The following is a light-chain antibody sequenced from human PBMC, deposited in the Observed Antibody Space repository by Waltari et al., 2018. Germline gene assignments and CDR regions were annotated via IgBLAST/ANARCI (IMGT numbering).Light chain of an antibody. V-gene: IGKV3-11*01. J-gene: IGKJ2*01. CDR3: QQRSNWTPHT. CDR1: QSVGSY. CDR2: DAS. Sequence: EIVLTQSPATLALYPADTATLPCRASQSVGSYLAWYQQRPGQPPRLLIYDASNRATGVPARFRGSGSGTDFTLTISSLEAEDFAVYYCQQRSNWTPHTFGQGARLEIK.